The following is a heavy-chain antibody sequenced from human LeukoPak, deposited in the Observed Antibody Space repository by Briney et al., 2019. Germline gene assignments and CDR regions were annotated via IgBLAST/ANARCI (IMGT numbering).Heavy chain of an antibody. J-gene: IGHJ4*02. CDR1: GFSFSQFW. CDR3: ARDSRGTTFDY. D-gene: IGHD3-16*01. CDR2: TNEHETEK. Sequence: GGSLRLSCATSGFSFSQFWMSWVRQAPGKGLEWVGQTNEHETEKYYGDAVRGRFTIYRDNAKNSLYLQMNSLRPEDTAVYYCARDSRGTTFDYWGQGTLVTVSS. V-gene: IGHV3-7*01.